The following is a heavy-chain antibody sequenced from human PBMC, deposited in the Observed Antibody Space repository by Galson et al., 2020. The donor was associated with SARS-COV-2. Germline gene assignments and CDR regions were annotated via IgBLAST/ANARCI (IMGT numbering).Heavy chain of an antibody. Sequence: SETLSLTCTVSDGSISSGGYYWSWIRQHPGKGLEWIGYIYYSGSTYYNPSLKSRVTISVDTSKNQFSLKLSSVTAADTAVCYCARDEGYNWNCSGMDVWGQGTTVTVSS. CDR2: IYYSGST. D-gene: IGHD1-20*01. CDR1: DGSISSGGYY. V-gene: IGHV4-31*03. J-gene: IGHJ6*02. CDR3: ARDEGYNWNCSGMDV.